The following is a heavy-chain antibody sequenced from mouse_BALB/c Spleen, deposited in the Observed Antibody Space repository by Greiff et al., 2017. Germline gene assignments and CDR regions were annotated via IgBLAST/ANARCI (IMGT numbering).Heavy chain of an antibody. CDR2: IDPAYGNT. D-gene: IGHD2-1*01. Sequence: EVQLQQSGAELVKPGASVKLSCTASGFNIKDTYMHWVKQRPEQGLEWIGRIDPAYGNTKYDPKFQGKATITADTSSNTAYLQLSSLTSEDTAVYYCASGYGNYDWYFDVWGAGTTVTVSS. J-gene: IGHJ1*01. CDR3: ASGYGNYDWYFDV. CDR1: GFNIKDTY. V-gene: IGHV14-3*02.